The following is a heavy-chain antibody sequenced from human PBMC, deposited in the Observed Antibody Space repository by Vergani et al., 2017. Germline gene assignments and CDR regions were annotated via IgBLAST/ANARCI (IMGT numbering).Heavy chain of an antibody. J-gene: IGHJ3*02. Sequence: QVPLVRSGAEVKKPGASVKVSCKVSGYTLPELSMHWVRPAPGKGLEWMGGFDPEDVETLYAQKYQGRVTMTEDTSTDTAYMELSSLRSEDTAVYYCATNGGYYYDSSGRNAFDIWGQGTMVTVSS. CDR1: GYTLPELS. CDR3: ATNGGYYYDSSGRNAFDI. V-gene: IGHV1-24*01. D-gene: IGHD3-22*01. CDR2: FDPEDVET.